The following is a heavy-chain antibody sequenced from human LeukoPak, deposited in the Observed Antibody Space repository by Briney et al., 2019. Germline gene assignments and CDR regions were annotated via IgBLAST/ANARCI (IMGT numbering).Heavy chain of an antibody. J-gene: IGHJ4*02. CDR3: ARAPLRYFDWLSYYFDY. Sequence: GGSLRLSCAASGFTFSSYAMHWVRQAPGKGLEGVAVISYDGSNKYYADSVKGRFTISRDNSKNTLYLQMNSLRAQDTAVYYCARAPLRYFDWLSYYFDYWGQGPLVTVSS. CDR1: GFTFSSYA. CDR2: ISYDGSNK. D-gene: IGHD3-9*01. V-gene: IGHV3-30*04.